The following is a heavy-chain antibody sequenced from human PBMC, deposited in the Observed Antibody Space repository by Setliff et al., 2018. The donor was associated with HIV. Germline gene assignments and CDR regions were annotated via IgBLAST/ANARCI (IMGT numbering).Heavy chain of an antibody. CDR3: ARKLLTRPNYYGMDV. J-gene: IGHJ6*02. Sequence: GGSLRLSCAASGFTFSSYSINWVRQAPGKGLEWVSYISSASSVIYYADSVKGRFTISRDNAKNSLYLQMNSLRAEDTAVYYCARKLLTRPNYYGMDVWGQRTTVTVSS. CDR2: ISSASSVI. D-gene: IGHD2-15*01. CDR1: GFTFSSYS. V-gene: IGHV3-48*04.